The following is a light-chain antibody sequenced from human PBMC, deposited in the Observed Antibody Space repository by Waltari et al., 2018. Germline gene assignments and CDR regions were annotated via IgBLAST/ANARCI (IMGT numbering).Light chain of an antibody. Sequence: EIVLTQSPGTLSLSPGEGATLACRTSQTIRTTYLAWYQQKPGQAPTLLIYGAFSRATGIPDRFTGSWSGTDFSLTISSLEPEDCATYYCHQYDISPLTFGGGTKVEIK. V-gene: IGKV3-20*01. CDR1: QTIRTTY. CDR2: GAF. CDR3: HQYDISPLT. J-gene: IGKJ4*01.